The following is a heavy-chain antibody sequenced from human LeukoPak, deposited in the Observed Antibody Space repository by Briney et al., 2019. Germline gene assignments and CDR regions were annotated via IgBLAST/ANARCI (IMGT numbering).Heavy chain of an antibody. D-gene: IGHD1-1*01. CDR2: IDGRGGDT. V-gene: IGHV3-23*01. J-gene: IGHJ4*02. Sequence: TGGSLRLSCAASGSTFTTYTMTWVRQAPGKGLEGVSTIDGRGGDTYYADSVKGRFTISRDNSRNTVYLQMNRLRAEDTAVYYCAKDRAGTPWADWGQGTLVTVSS. CDR1: GSTFTTYT. CDR3: AKDRAGTPWAD.